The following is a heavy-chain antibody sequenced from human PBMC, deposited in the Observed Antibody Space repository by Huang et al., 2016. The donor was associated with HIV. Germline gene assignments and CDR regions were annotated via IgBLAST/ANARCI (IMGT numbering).Heavy chain of an antibody. CDR3: ATKADAMDV. CDR2: IRKEGSEK. J-gene: IGHJ6*02. CDR1: TVTFSAYW. D-gene: IGHD2-8*01. V-gene: IGHV3-7*01. Sequence: GGSLGLSCAGSTVTFSAYWMTWVLQSAGQGLEGGASIRKEGSEKHYVDSVEGRFNVSRDNGKKLLFLEMRSLGVDDTAVYFCATKADAMDVWGQGTTVIVSS.